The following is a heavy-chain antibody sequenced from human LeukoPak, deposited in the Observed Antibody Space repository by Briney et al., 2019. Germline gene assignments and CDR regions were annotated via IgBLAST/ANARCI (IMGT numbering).Heavy chain of an antibody. CDR3: ARGHSFGRSRLGDWFDP. V-gene: IGHV4-34*01. Sequence: SETLSLTCAVYGGSFSGYYWSWIRQPPGKGLEWIGEINHSGSTNYNPSLKSRVTISVDTSKNQFSLKLSSVTAADTAVYYCARGHSFGRSRLGDWFDPWGQGTLVTVSS. D-gene: IGHD3-16*01. CDR1: GGSFSGYY. CDR2: INHSGST. J-gene: IGHJ5*02.